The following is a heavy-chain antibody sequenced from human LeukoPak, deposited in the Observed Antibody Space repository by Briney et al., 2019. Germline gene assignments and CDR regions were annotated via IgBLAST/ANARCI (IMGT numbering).Heavy chain of an antibody. CDR2: ISAYNGNT. CDR3: ARDDVGDGYNIDPTDY. D-gene: IGHD5-24*01. V-gene: IGHV1-18*01. J-gene: IGHJ4*02. Sequence: ASVKVSCKASGYTFTSYGISWVRQAPGQGLEWMGWISAYNGNTNYAQKLQGRVTMTTDTSTSTAYMELRSLRSDDTAVYYCARDDVGDGYNIDPTDYWGQGTLVTVSS. CDR1: GYTFTSYG.